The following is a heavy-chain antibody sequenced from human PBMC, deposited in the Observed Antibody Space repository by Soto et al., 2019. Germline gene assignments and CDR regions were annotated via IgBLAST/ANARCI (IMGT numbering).Heavy chain of an antibody. D-gene: IGHD3-22*01. CDR2: ISGSGGST. J-gene: IGHJ3*02. V-gene: IGHV3-23*01. CDR3: AKDRGKYYYDSSGYYYAWVNLAFDI. CDR1: GFTFSSYA. Sequence: GGSLRLSCAASGFTFSSYAMSWVRQAPWKGLEWVSAISGSGGSTYYADSVKGRFTISRDNSKNTLYLQMNSLRAEDTAVYYCAKDRGKYYYDSSGYYYAWVNLAFDIWGQGTMVTVSS.